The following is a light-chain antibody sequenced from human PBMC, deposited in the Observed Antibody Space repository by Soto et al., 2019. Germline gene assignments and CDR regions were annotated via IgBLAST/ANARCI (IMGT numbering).Light chain of an antibody. CDR3: QQYNSYRIT. J-gene: IGKJ5*01. CDR1: QSISSW. Sequence: DIQMTQSPSTLSASVEDRVTITCRASQSISSWLAWYQQKPGKAPKLLIYDASSLESGVPSRFSGSGSGTEFTLTISSLRPDDFATYYCQQYNSYRITFGQGTRLEIK. V-gene: IGKV1-5*01. CDR2: DAS.